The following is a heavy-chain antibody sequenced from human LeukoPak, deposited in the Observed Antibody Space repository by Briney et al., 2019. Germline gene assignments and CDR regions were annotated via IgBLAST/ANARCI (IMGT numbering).Heavy chain of an antibody. CDR2: ISGSGGST. CDR3: ARDGSSPYYYFDY. CDR1: GFTFSSYA. V-gene: IGHV3-23*01. Sequence: PGGSLRLSCAASGFTFSSYAMSWVRQAPGKGLEWVSAISGSGGSTYYADSVKGRFTISRDNSKNTLYLQMNSLRAEDTAVYYCARDGSSPYYYFDYWGQGTLVTVSS. J-gene: IGHJ4*02. D-gene: IGHD6-13*01.